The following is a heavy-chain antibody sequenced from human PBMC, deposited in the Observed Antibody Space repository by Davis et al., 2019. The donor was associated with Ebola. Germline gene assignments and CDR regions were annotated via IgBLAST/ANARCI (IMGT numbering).Heavy chain of an antibody. J-gene: IGHJ4*02. Sequence: GGSLRLSCAASGFTFTSYAMNWVRQAPGKGLEWVSAISGSGGSTYYADSVKGRFTISRDNSKNTLYLQMNSLRAEDTAVYYCAKDRAAYYDSRGYFDYWGQGTLVTVSS. CDR2: ISGSGGST. D-gene: IGHD3-22*01. CDR1: GFTFTSYA. V-gene: IGHV3-23*01. CDR3: AKDRAAYYDSRGYFDY.